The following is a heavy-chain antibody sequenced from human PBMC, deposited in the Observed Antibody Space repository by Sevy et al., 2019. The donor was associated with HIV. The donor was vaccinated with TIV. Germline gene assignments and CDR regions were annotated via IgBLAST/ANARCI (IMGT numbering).Heavy chain of an antibody. J-gene: IGHJ5*02. CDR3: ARESYDYVWGSYRYRWFDP. D-gene: IGHD3-16*02. V-gene: IGHV1-8*01. CDR2: MNPNSGNT. Sequence: VSVKVSCKASGYTFTSYDINWVRQATGQGLEWMGWMNPNSGNTGYAQKFQGRVTMTRNTSISTAYMELSSLRSEDTAVYYCARESYDYVWGSYRYRWFDPWGQGTLVTVSS. CDR1: GYTFTSYD.